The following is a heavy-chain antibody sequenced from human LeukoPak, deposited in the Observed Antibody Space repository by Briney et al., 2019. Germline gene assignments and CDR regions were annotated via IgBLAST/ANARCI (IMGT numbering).Heavy chain of an antibody. J-gene: IGHJ4*02. CDR2: ISTNTGNT. CDR3: AREIPYPDCSSSGCYGPWDY. Sequence: ASVKVSCKASGYSFTSFGLSWLRQAPGQGLEWMGWISTNTGNTDYAQKFQDRVTLTTDTSTTTAYMELRSLTSDDTAAYYCAREIPYPDCSSSGCYGPWDYWGQGTLVTVSS. V-gene: IGHV1-18*01. D-gene: IGHD2-2*01. CDR1: GYSFTSFG.